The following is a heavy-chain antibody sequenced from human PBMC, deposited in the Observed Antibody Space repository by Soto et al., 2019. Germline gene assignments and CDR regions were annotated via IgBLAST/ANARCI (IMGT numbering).Heavy chain of an antibody. D-gene: IGHD3-22*01. CDR3: AKFGGLNDYDSSGITWDAFDI. V-gene: IGHV3-23*01. J-gene: IGHJ3*02. Sequence: PGGSLRLSCAASGFTFSSYAMSWVRQAPGKGLEWVSAISGSGGSTYYADSVKGRFTISRDNSKNTLYLQMNSLRAEDTAVYYCAKFGGLNDYDSSGITWDAFDIWGQGTMGTVSS. CDR1: GFTFSSYA. CDR2: ISGSGGST.